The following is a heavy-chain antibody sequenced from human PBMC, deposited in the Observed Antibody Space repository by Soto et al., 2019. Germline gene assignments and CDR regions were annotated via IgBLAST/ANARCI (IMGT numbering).Heavy chain of an antibody. D-gene: IGHD3-3*01. J-gene: IGHJ6*03. CDR1: SGSISSSNW. V-gene: IGHV4-4*02. CDR3: ARAASPPTYYDFWSGYFYMDV. CDR2: IYHSGST. Sequence: SETLSLTCAVSSGSISSSNWWSWVRQPPVKGLEWIGEIYHSGSTNYNPSLKSRVTISVDKSKNQFSLKLSSVTAADTAVYYCARAASPPTYYDFWSGYFYMDVWGKGTTVTVSS.